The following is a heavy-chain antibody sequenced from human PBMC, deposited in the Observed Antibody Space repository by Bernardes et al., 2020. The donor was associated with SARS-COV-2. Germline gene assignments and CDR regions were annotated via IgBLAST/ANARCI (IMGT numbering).Heavy chain of an antibody. CDR2: ISENGGDK. V-gene: IGHV3-7*02. J-gene: IGHJ4*02. Sequence: GGSLRLSCKVSGFTFRDYLMTWVRQAPGKGLEWVATISENGGDKFYVDSVEGRFIVSRDNAKGLVYLYMNYVRVEDTAVYYCARTPGGDSGGYLQSWGQGTAVTVSS. CDR1: GFTFRDYL. D-gene: IGHD2-21*02. CDR3: ARTPGGDSGGYLQS.